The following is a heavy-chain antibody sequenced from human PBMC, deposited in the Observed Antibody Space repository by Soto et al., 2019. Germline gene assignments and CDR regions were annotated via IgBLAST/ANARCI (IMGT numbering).Heavy chain of an antibody. D-gene: IGHD3-3*01. J-gene: IGHJ4*02. CDR1: GFTFSSYA. V-gene: IGHV3-23*01. Sequence: PGGSLRLSCAASGFTFSSYAMSWVRQAPGKGLEWVSAISGSGGSTYYADSVKGRFTISRDNSKNTLYLQMNSLRAEDTAVYYCAKRRDFWSGYYGPYFYYWGQGSLVTVSS. CDR3: AKRRDFWSGYYGPYFYY. CDR2: ISGSGGST.